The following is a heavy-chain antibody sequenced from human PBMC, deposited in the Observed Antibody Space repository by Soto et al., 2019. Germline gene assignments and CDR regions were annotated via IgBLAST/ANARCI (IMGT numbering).Heavy chain of an antibody. CDR2: ISYDGNNK. J-gene: IGHJ4*02. V-gene: IGHV3-30*18. CDR3: ANGSGGTYSFDS. CDR1: GFTFSSYG. Sequence: QVQLVESGGGVVQPGRSLRLSCAASGFTFSSYGMHWVRQAPGKGLEWVAAISYDGNNKYYADSVKGRFTISRDNSKNTLYLQMSSLRAEDTAVYYCANGSGGTYSFDSWGQGTLVTVSS. D-gene: IGHD3-10*01.